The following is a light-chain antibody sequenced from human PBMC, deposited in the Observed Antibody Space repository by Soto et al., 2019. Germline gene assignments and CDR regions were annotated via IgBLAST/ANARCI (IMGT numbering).Light chain of an antibody. V-gene: IGLV2-14*01. CDR3: GSYISSSTYVV. J-gene: IGLJ2*01. CDR1: SSDVGGYNY. Sequence: QSALTQPASVSGSPGQSITISCTGTSSDVGGYNYVSWYQQHPGKAPKLMIYDVSNRPSGVSNRFSGSKSGNTASLTISGLQAEDEADYYCGSYISSSTYVVFGGGTKLTVL. CDR2: DVS.